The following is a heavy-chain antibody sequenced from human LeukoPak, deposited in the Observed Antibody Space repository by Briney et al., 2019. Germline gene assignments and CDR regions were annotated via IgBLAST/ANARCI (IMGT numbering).Heavy chain of an antibody. Sequence: ASVKVSCKASGYTFTNFGISWVRQAPGQGLEWMGWINAHDGKRNYALKHEDRVIMTTDTSMSTVYMELRGLRSDDTAVYYCARRSTLYSSGWFHFDYWGQGTLVTVSS. CDR2: INAHDGKR. CDR3: ARRSTLYSSGWFHFDY. V-gene: IGHV1-18*01. CDR1: GYTFTNFG. J-gene: IGHJ4*02. D-gene: IGHD6-19*01.